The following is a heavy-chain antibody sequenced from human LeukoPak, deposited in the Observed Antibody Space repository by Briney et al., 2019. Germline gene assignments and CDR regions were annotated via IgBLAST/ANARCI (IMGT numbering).Heavy chain of an antibody. CDR1: GFTFNTYS. V-gene: IGHV3-48*01. J-gene: IGHJ6*02. CDR3: ASDPGEV. CDR2: ISSSSRTI. Sequence: GGSLRLSCAASGFTFNTYSINWVRQAPGKGLEWLSYISSSSRTIYYADSVKGRFTIFRDNAKNSLYLQMNSLRAEDTAVYYCASDPGEVWGQGTTVTVSS.